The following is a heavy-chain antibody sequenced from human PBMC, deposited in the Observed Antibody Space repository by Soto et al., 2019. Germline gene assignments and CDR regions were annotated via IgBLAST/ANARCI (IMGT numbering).Heavy chain of an antibody. CDR3: ARGVTAGVDY. CDR2: IQPSSGRT. D-gene: IGHD1-26*01. CDR1: GYSFTGLD. V-gene: IGHV1-8*01. Sequence: ASVKVSCKASGYSFTGLDINWVRQTTGQGLEWVGWIQPSSGRTGYAQKFQGRVTMTRDTSINTAYMELSSLTSDDTAVYYCARGVTAGVDYWGQGTLVTLSS. J-gene: IGHJ4*02.